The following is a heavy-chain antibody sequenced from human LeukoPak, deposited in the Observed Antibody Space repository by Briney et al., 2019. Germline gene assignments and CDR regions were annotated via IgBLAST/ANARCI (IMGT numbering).Heavy chain of an antibody. CDR1: GFTFSSYG. CDR2: ISYDGSNK. V-gene: IGHV3-30*18. CDR3: ANFAALVVAAIDDY. J-gene: IGHJ4*02. D-gene: IGHD2-15*01. Sequence: GGSLRLSCAASGFTFSSYGMHWVRQAPGKGLEWVAVISYDGSNKYYADSVKGRFTISRDNSKNTLYLQMSSLRAEDTAVYYCANFAALVVAAIDDYWGQGTLVTVSS.